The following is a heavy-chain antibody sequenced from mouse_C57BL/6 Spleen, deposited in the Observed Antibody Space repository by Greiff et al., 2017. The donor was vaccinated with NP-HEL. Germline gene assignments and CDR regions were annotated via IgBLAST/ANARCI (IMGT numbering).Heavy chain of an antibody. J-gene: IGHJ2*01. CDR1: GYTFTSYW. CDR2: IYPGSGST. Sequence: VQLQQPGAELVKPGASVKMSCKASGYTFTSYWITWVKQRPGQGLEWIGDIYPGSGSTNYNEKFKSKATLTVDTSSSTAYMQLSSLTSEDSAVYYCARGYYYGSSYYYFDYWGQGTTLTVSS. CDR3: ARGYYYGSSYYYFDY. D-gene: IGHD1-1*01. V-gene: IGHV1-55*01.